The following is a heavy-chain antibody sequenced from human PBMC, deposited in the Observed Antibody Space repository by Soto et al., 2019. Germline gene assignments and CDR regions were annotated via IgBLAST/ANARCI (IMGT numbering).Heavy chain of an antibody. D-gene: IGHD2-2*01. Sequence: GGSLRLSCAAPGFTFSSYWMSWVRQAPWKGLEWVANIKQDGSEKYYVDSVKGRFTISRDNAKNSLYLQMNSLRAEDTAVYYCARDPNIVLVPAALRSYYYYYGMDVWGQGTTVTVSS. V-gene: IGHV3-7*01. CDR3: ARDPNIVLVPAALRSYYYYYGMDV. CDR1: GFTFSSYW. CDR2: IKQDGSEK. J-gene: IGHJ6*02.